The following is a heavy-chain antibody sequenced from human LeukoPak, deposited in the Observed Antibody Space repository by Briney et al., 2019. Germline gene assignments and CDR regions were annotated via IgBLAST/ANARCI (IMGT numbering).Heavy chain of an antibody. V-gene: IGHV1-69*06. CDR1: GGTFSSYD. D-gene: IGHD6-13*01. Sequence: GSSVKVSCKASGGTFSSYDISWVRQAPGQGLEWMGGIMPMFGKANYAQKFQDRVTITADKSTSTAYMELSSLRSEDTAVYYCARVVGLTGYSSSWYSGYYYYMDVWGKGTTVTVSS. J-gene: IGHJ6*03. CDR2: IMPMFGKA. CDR3: ARVVGLTGYSSSWYSGYYYYMDV.